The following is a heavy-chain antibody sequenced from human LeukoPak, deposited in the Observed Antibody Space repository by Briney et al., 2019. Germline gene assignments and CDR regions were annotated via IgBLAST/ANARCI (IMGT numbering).Heavy chain of an antibody. Sequence: SGTLSLTCAVYGGSFSGYYWSWVRQPPGKGLEWIGEINHSGSTNYNPSLKSRVTISVDTSKNQFSLKLSSVTAADTAVYYCARGFHFYRPRFDYWGQGTLVTVSS. CDR1: GGSFSGYY. D-gene: IGHD2/OR15-2a*01. J-gene: IGHJ4*02. CDR2: INHSGST. V-gene: IGHV4-34*01. CDR3: ARGFHFYRPRFDY.